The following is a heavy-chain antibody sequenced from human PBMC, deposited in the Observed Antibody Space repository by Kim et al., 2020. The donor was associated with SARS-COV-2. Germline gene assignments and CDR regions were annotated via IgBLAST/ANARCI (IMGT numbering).Heavy chain of an antibody. V-gene: IGHV1-8*01. J-gene: IGHJ4*02. Sequence: AQKFQGEVTMTRNTSLSTAYMELSSLRSEDTAVYYCAREKKGTFRKIDYWGQGTLVTVSS. CDR3: AREKKGTFRKIDY.